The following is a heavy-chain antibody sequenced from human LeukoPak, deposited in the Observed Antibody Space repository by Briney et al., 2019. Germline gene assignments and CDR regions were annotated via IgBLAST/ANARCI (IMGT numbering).Heavy chain of an antibody. D-gene: IGHD5-18*01. V-gene: IGHV5-51*01. CDR2: IYPGDSET. CDR1: GSLFTSYW. Sequence: GASLQISCKGSGSLFTSYWIGWVRQLPGKGLEWMGIIYPGDSETRYSPSFQGQVTISADKSISTAYLQWSSLKASDTAMYYCARRGRHSYGYDWFDPWGQGTLVTVSS. J-gene: IGHJ5*02. CDR3: ARRGRHSYGYDWFDP.